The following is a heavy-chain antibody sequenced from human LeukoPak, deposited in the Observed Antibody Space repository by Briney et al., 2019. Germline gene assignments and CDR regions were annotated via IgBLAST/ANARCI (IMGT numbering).Heavy chain of an antibody. CDR3: ARESPWFGVY. V-gene: IGHV4-39*07. CDR1: GDSFNSNSHY. CDR2: FSYTGST. Sequence: SETLSLTCTVSGDSFNSNSHYWGWVRQPPGKGLEWIGSFSYTGSTYYNPSLKSRVTISVDTSKNQFSLKLSSVTAADTAVYYCARESPWFGVYWGQGTLVTVSS. D-gene: IGHD3-10*01. J-gene: IGHJ4*02.